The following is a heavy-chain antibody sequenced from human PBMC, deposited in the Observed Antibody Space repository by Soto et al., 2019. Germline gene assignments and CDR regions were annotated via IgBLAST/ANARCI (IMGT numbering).Heavy chain of an antibody. CDR3: ARDSGRYYYYYGMDV. V-gene: IGHV3-30-3*01. J-gene: IGHJ6*02. CDR2: ISYDGGNK. Sequence: QVQLVESGGGVVQPGRSLRLSCAASGFIFSSHAIHWLRQAPAKGLAWVAIISYDGGNKYYADSVKGRFTISRDNSKNTLYLQMNSLRTEDMALYYCARDSGRYYYYYGMDVWCQGTTVTVSS. D-gene: IGHD6-25*01. CDR1: GFIFSSHA.